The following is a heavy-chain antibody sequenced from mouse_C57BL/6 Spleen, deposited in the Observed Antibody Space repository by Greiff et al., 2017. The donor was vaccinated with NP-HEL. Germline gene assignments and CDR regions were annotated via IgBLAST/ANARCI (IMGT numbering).Heavy chain of an antibody. CDR1: GYTFTSYW. J-gene: IGHJ4*01. CDR3: ARSFSYYVKGDYAMYY. D-gene: IGHD2-1*01. CDR2: IDPNCGGT. V-gene: IGHV1-72*01. Sequence: QVQLQQPGAELVKPGASVKLSCKASGYTFTSYWMHWVKQRPGRGLEWIGRIDPNCGGTKYNEKFKSKATLTVDKPSSTAYMQLSSLTAEDSAFYYCARSFSYYVKGDYAMYYWGQGASVTVAS.